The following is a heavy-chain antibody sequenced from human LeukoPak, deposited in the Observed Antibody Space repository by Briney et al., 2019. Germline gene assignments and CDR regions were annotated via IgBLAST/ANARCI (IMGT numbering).Heavy chain of an antibody. CDR3: ARDRWVATTHYYFDY. Sequence: GGSLRLPCAASGFTFSSYAMSWVRQAPGKGLEWVSAISGSGGSTYYADSVKGRFTISRDNSKNTLYLQMNSLRAEDTAVYYCARDRWVATTHYYFDYWGQGTLVTVSS. CDR2: ISGSGGST. J-gene: IGHJ4*02. V-gene: IGHV3-23*01. CDR1: GFTFSSYA. D-gene: IGHD5-24*01.